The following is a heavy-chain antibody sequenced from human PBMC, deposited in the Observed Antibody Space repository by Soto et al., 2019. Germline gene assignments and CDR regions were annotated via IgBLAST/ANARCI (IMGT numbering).Heavy chain of an antibody. CDR3: ASMREQWLVFDY. J-gene: IGHJ4*02. CDR1: GYTFTSYG. D-gene: IGHD6-19*01. CDR2: IRAYNGNT. V-gene: IGHV1-18*01. Sequence: QVQLVQSGAEVKKPGASVKDSCKASGYTFTSYGISWVRQDPGQGLEWMGWIRAYNGNTNYAQKLQGRSPLTTDKSTSTAYMELRSLRSDDTAVYYCASMREQWLVFDYWGQGTLVTVSS.